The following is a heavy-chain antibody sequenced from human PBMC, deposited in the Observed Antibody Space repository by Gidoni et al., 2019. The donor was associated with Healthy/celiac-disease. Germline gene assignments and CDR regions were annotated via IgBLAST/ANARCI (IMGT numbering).Heavy chain of an antibody. CDR3: AKVSKYSSSSDY. CDR1: GFPFSSYA. CDR2: ISGSGGST. D-gene: IGHD6-6*01. J-gene: IGHJ4*02. Sequence: EVQLLESGGGLVQPGGSLRLSCAASGFPFSSYAMSWVRQAPGKGLEWVSAISGSGGSTYYADSVKGRFTISRDNSKNTLYLQMNSLRAEDTAVYYCAKVSKYSSSSDYWGQGTLVTVSS. V-gene: IGHV3-23*01.